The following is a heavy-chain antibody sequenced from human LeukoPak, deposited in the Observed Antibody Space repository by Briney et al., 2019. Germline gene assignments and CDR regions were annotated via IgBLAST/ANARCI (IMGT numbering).Heavy chain of an antibody. Sequence: ASVKVSCKASGYTFTSYGISWVRQAPGQGLEWMGWISAYNGNTNYAQKLQGRVTMTTDTSTSTAYMELSSLRSEDTAVYYCAREYCSSTSCYDRGGDDYWGQGTLVTVSS. CDR2: ISAYNGNT. CDR3: AREYCSSTSCYDRGGDDY. V-gene: IGHV1-18*01. D-gene: IGHD2-2*01. CDR1: GYTFTSYG. J-gene: IGHJ4*02.